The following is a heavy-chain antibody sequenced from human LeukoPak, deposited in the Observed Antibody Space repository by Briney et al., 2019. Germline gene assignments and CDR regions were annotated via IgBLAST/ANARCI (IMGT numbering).Heavy chain of an antibody. J-gene: IGHJ4*02. V-gene: IGHV1-2*02. CDR2: IHPNGGGT. Sequence: ASVTVSFTASGYTFTFHYLHWVRQAPGQGLEWMGWIHPNGGGTVYAQKFQGRVTMTRDTSISTVFMELSNLRSDDTAVYYCTREDYWGQGTLVTVSS. CDR1: GYTFTFHY. CDR3: TREDY.